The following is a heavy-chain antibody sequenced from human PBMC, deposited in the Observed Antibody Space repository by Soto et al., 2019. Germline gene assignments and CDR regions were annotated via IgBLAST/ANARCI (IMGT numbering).Heavy chain of an antibody. V-gene: IGHV4-31*03. CDR1: GDSISSGTHY. Sequence: TLSLTCTVSGDSISSGTHYCNWIRQHPGKGLEWIGYISSSGNSYYSPSLKSRVFMSVDTSKNLFSLKLSSVTAADTAIYYCVGRLRSLYNSSDSWGQGTQVTLSS. CDR2: ISSSGNS. D-gene: IGHD2-8*01. J-gene: IGHJ4*02. CDR3: VGRLRSLYNSSDS.